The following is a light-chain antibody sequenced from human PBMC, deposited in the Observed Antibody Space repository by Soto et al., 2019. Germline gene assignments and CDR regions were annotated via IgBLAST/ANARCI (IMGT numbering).Light chain of an antibody. J-gene: IGKJ1*01. CDR1: QSISNW. CDR2: KAS. V-gene: IGKV1-5*03. Sequence: DIPMTQSPSTLSASVGDRVTITCRASQSISNWLAWYQQKPGKAPKLLIYKASSLESGVPSRFSGSGSGTEFTLTISSRQPDDFATYYCQHYNIYPWTFGQGTKVEIK. CDR3: QHYNIYPWT.